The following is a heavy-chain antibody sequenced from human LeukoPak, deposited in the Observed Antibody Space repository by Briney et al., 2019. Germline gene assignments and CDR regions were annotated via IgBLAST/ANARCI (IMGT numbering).Heavy chain of an antibody. Sequence: ASVTVSCKASGYTFTNYGISWVRQAPGQGLEWMGWISGYNGNTKYAQKFQGRVTMTTDTSTITAFMELRSLRSDDTAVYYCARDIGYGSSSYYFDYWGQGTLVIVSS. J-gene: IGHJ4*02. CDR2: ISGYNGNT. D-gene: IGHD6-13*01. CDR1: GYTFTNYG. CDR3: ARDIGYGSSSYYFDY. V-gene: IGHV1-18*01.